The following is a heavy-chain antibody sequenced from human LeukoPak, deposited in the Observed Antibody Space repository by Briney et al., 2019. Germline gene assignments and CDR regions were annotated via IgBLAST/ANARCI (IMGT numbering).Heavy chain of an antibody. CDR1: GFTFSDYY. D-gene: IGHD2-2*01. Sequence: GGSLRLSCAASGFTFSDYYMSWIRQAPGKGLEWVSYISSSSSYTNYADSVKGRFTISRDNSKNTLYLQMNSLRAEDTAIYYCARDMHLNWLDPWGQGTRVTVSS. CDR3: ARDMHLNWLDP. CDR2: ISSSSSYT. V-gene: IGHV3-11*06. J-gene: IGHJ5*02.